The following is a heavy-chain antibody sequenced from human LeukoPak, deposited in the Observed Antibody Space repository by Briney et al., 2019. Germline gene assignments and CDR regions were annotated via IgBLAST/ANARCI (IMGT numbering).Heavy chain of an antibody. CDR2: IYSGGIT. CDR1: GFXVSSNY. J-gene: IGHJ4*02. Sequence: PGGFLRLSCAISGFXVSSNYISWVRQAPGKGLEWVSVIYSGGITDYAYSVKGRFTISRDNSKNTLHLQMNNLRAEDTAVYYCARVVIRPYYFDYWGQGTLVTVSS. D-gene: IGHD4-23*01. CDR3: ARVVIRPYYFDY. V-gene: IGHV3-66*01.